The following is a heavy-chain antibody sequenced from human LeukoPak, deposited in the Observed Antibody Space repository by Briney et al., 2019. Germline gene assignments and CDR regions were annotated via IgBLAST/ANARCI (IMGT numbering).Heavy chain of an antibody. D-gene: IGHD4-17*01. CDR2: IKQDGSEE. Sequence: GGSLRLSCAASGFTFSRFWMSWVRQAPGKGLEWVASIKQDGSEEYSVDSVKGRFTISRDNAKNSLYLQMNNLRAEDTAVYYCASFLADYGDYSDAFDIWGQGTMVTVSS. V-gene: IGHV3-7*01. J-gene: IGHJ3*02. CDR3: ASFLADYGDYSDAFDI. CDR1: GFTFSRFW.